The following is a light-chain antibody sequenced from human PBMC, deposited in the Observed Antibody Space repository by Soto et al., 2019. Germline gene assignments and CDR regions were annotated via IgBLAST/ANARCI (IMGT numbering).Light chain of an antibody. Sequence: QSALTQPRSVSGSPGQSVTISCTGTSSDVGGYNYVSWYQQYPGKAPKIMIYDVTKRSSGVPDRFSGSKSGNTASLTISGLKVEDEADYYCCSSGGSPTYVFGTGTKLTVL. J-gene: IGLJ1*01. CDR1: SSDVGGYNY. V-gene: IGLV2-11*01. CDR3: CSSGGSPTYV. CDR2: DVT.